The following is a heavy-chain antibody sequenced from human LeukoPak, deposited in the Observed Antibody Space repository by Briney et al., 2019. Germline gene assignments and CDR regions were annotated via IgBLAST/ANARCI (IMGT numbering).Heavy chain of an antibody. CDR3: ARYPDFYYAMDV. V-gene: IGHV3-23*03. D-gene: IGHD3-16*02. CDR2: VYSGGTT. Sequence: GGSLRLSCAASGFIFDNYAMTWVRQAPGKGLEWVSVVYSGGTTYYADSVKGRFTISRDISKNTLYLQMNSLRGEDTAIYYCARYPDFYYAMDVWGQGTTVTVSS. CDR1: GFIFDNYA. J-gene: IGHJ6*02.